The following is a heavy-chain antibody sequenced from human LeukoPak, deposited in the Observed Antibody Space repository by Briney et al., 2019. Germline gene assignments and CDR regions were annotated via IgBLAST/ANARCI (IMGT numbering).Heavy chain of an antibody. Sequence: SETLSLTCAVYGGSFSGYYWSWIRQPQGKGLEWIGEINHSGSTNYNPSLKSRVTISVDTSKNQFSLKLSSVTAADTAVYYCARGPYDFGLYYYYYGMDVWGQGTTVTVSS. V-gene: IGHV4-34*01. J-gene: IGHJ6*02. CDR3: ARGPYDFGLYYYYYGMDV. CDR1: GGSFSGYY. CDR2: INHSGST. D-gene: IGHD3-3*01.